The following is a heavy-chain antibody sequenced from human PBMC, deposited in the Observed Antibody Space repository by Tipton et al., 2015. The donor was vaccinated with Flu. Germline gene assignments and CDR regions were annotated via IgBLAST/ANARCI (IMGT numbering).Heavy chain of an antibody. CDR3: ARAKSGAFDI. CDR2: IYTTGTT. J-gene: IGHJ3*02. Sequence: TLSLTCTVSGDSIIRGSYYWSWIRQPAGKGLEWIGRIYTTGTTNYNPSLKSRLTISVDTAKNQFSLKLTSVTAADTAMYYCARAKSGAFDIWGQGTGVTVSS. CDR1: GDSIIRGSYY. V-gene: IGHV4-61*02.